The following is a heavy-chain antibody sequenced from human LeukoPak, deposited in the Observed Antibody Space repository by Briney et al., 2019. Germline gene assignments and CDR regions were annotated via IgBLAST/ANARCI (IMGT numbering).Heavy chain of an antibody. CDR1: GFTFSTYG. D-gene: IGHD3-22*01. J-gene: IGHJ6*03. CDR2: ISGRGITT. V-gene: IGHV3-23*01. CDR3: AKYDNGFFYYYLDV. Sequence: GGSLRLSCATSGFTFSTYGMTWVRQAPGKGLEWVAGISGRGITTAYAESVEGRFTISRDNSKNTLYVQMDSLRVEDTAVYYCAKYDNGFFYYYLDVWGKGTTVTVSS.